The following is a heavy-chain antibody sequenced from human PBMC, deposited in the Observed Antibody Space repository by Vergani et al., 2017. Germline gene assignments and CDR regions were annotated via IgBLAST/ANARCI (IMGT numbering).Heavy chain of an antibody. V-gene: IGHV3-9*01. CDR1: GFTFDDYA. CDR2: ISWYSGGI. Sequence: EVQLVESGGGLVQPGRSLRLSCAASGFTFDDYAMHWVRQAPGKGLEWVSGISWYSGGIGYADSVKGRFTISRDNAKNSLYLQMNSLRAEDTALYYGAKAGYCSSTSCYTEWYFDLWGRGTLVTVSS. CDR3: AKAGYCSSTSCYTEWYFDL. J-gene: IGHJ2*01. D-gene: IGHD2-2*02.